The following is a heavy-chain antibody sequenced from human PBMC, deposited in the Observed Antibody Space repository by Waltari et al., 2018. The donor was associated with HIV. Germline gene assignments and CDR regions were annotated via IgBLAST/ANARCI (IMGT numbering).Heavy chain of an antibody. D-gene: IGHD3-9*01. Sequence: QLHLQESGPGLVKPSETLSLTCTVSGGSISSSSYYWGWIRQPPEKGLEWIGSIYYSGSTYYTPSLKSRVIISVDTSKNQFSVKLSSVTAADTAVYYCVRMGQTDDILTGHHYWGQGTLVTVSS. CDR3: VRMGQTDDILTGHHY. CDR2: IYYSGST. CDR1: GGSISSSSYY. V-gene: IGHV4-39*01. J-gene: IGHJ4*02.